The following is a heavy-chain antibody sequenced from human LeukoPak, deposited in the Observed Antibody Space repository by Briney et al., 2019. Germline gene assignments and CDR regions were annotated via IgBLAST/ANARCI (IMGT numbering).Heavy chain of an antibody. D-gene: IGHD6-13*01. CDR2: ISSSSSYI. CDR3: ARDGPYSSSSNPVDDAFGI. V-gene: IGHV3-21*01. Sequence: GGSLRLSCAASGFTFSSYSMNWVRQAPGKGLEWVSSISSSSSYIYYADSVKGRFTISRDNAKNSLYLQMNSLRAEDTAVYYCARDGPYSSSSNPVDDAFGIWGQGTMVTVSS. J-gene: IGHJ3*02. CDR1: GFTFSSYS.